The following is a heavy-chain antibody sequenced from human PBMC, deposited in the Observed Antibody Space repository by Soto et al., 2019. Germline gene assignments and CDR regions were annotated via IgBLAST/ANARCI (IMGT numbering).Heavy chain of an antibody. D-gene: IGHD3-10*02. CDR1: GYTFTAYY. CDR2: INPKFGDT. V-gene: IGHV1-2*02. Sequence: QVQLVQSGAEVKEPGDSVRVSCEASGYTFTAYYIHWVRQAPGQGLEWMGWINPKFGDTTYAQDFQGMVSRTRDMSISTVYMELSRLTSDDTAIYYCARNMDYYYGRGSGNGHGVWGQGTTVTVFS. CDR3: ARNMDYYYGRGSGNGHGV. J-gene: IGHJ6*02.